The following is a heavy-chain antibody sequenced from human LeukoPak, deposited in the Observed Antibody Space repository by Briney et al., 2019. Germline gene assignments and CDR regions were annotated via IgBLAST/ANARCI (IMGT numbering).Heavy chain of an antibody. D-gene: IGHD6-19*01. Sequence: PSETLSLTCTVSGASISSHYWSWIRRPAGKGLEWIGRIYTSGSTDYNPSLKSRVTMSIDTSRNQLSLKLRSVTAADTAVYYCARHFEGSAYYFDHWGQGTLVTVSS. CDR2: IYTSGST. J-gene: IGHJ4*02. CDR3: ARHFEGSAYYFDH. CDR1: GASISSHY. V-gene: IGHV4-4*07.